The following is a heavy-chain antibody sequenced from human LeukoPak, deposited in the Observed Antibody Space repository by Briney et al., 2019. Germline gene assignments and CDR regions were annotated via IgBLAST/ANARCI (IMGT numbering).Heavy chain of an antibody. V-gene: IGHV3-53*01. CDR1: GFTVSSNY. CDR2: IYSGRST. J-gene: IGHJ5*02. Sequence: GGSLRLSCAASGFTVSSNYMSWVRQAPGKGLEWVAVIYSGRSTHYADSVKGRITVSRDDSKNTLFLQMTTLRAEDTAVYYCARHGGQRQDGVLRYFDWYPPPANWFDPWGQGTLVTVSS. CDR3: ARHGGQRQDGVLRYFDWYPPPANWFDP. D-gene: IGHD3-9*01.